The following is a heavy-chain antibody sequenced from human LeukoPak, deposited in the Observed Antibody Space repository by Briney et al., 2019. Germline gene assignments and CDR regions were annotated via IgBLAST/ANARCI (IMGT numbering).Heavy chain of an antibody. Sequence: ASVKVSCKASGYTFSDYAMHWVRQAPGQRFEWMGWIDAGNGDTRYSQNFQGRVTFISNTSATTAFMELSSLRSEDAAVYYCARDSGSGNNDYWGQGTLVTVSS. CDR1: GYTFSDYA. J-gene: IGHJ4*02. D-gene: IGHD1-26*01. CDR3: ARDSGSGNNDY. V-gene: IGHV1-3*01. CDR2: IDAGNGDT.